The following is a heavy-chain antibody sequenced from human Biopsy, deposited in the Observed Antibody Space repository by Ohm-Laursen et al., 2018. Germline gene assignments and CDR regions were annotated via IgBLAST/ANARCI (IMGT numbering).Heavy chain of an antibody. CDR3: AATSTLYYYYYAMDV. V-gene: IGHV1-58*01. Sequence: SVKVSCKASGFTFSSSAVQWVRPARGQRLEWIGWIVVGSGHTNYAQKFQERVTITRDMSTSTAYMELTSLRSEDTAVYYCAATSTLYYYYYAMDVWDQGTTITVSS. CDR2: IVVGSGHT. J-gene: IGHJ6*02. CDR1: GFTFSSSA.